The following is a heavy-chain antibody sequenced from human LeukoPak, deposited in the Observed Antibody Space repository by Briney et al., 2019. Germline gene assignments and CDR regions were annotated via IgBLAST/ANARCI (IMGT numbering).Heavy chain of an antibody. J-gene: IGHJ4*02. Sequence: GGSLRLSCAASGFTFSSYAMSWVRQAPGKGLEWVSGISGSGVTTYSADSVKGRFTISRDSSKNTLYLQMNSLRAEDTAVYYCAKHSSGWYVSDYWGQGTLVTASS. V-gene: IGHV3-23*01. D-gene: IGHD6-19*01. CDR1: GFTFSSYA. CDR2: ISGSGVTT. CDR3: AKHSSGWYVSDY.